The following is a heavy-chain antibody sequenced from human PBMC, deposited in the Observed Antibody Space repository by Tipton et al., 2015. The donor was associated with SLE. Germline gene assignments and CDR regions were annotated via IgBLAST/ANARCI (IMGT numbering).Heavy chain of an antibody. Sequence: SLRLSCAASGFTFSSYWMPWVRQAPGKGLVWVSRISSDGRGTIYADSVKGRFTISRDNAKNTLYLEMSSLRVEDTAVYYCAREGSDWADAFDVWGQGTMVTVSS. D-gene: IGHD3-9*01. V-gene: IGHV3-74*01. CDR1: GFTFSSYW. J-gene: IGHJ3*01. CDR3: AREGSDWADAFDV. CDR2: ISSDGRGT.